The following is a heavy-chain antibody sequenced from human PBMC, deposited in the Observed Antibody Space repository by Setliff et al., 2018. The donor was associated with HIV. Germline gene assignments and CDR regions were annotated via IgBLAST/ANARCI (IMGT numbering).Heavy chain of an antibody. J-gene: IGHJ3*02. Sequence: PSETLSLTCAVSGGSISSSNWWSWVRQPPGKGLEWIGEIYHSGSTNYNPSLKSRVTISVDKSKNQFSLKLSSVTAADTAVYYCAKSYGSGWSADTFDIWGQGTMVTVSS. V-gene: IGHV4-4*02. CDR1: GGSISSSNW. D-gene: IGHD6-19*01. CDR3: AKSYGSGWSADTFDI. CDR2: IYHSGST.